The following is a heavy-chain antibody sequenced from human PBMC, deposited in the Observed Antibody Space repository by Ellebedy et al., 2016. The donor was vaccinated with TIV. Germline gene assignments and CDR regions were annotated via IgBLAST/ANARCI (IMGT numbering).Heavy chain of an antibody. Sequence: AASVKVSCKASGYTFTSYYIHWVRQAPGQGLEWMGIINPSVGNTNYAQKFQGRVTMTRDTSTSTVYMELSSLRSEDTAVYDCARGDDSGVRDAFDIWGQGTMVTVSS. CDR1: GYTFTSYY. CDR3: ARGDDSGVRDAFDI. V-gene: IGHV1-46*01. D-gene: IGHD3-22*01. J-gene: IGHJ3*02. CDR2: INPSVGNT.